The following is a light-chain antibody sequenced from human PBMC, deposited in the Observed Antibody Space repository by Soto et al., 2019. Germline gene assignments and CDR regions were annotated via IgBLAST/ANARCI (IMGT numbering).Light chain of an antibody. CDR3: HHYDSSPPYT. V-gene: IGKV3-20*01. CDR1: RSFSSSY. J-gene: IGKJ2*01. Sequence: EIVLTQSPGTLSLSPGERATLSCRASRSFSSSYLAWYQHKVGQAPRLLIYAASTRATGIPDRFSGSGSATDFTLNISRLEPEDSAVYYCHHYDSSPPYTFGQGTKLEI. CDR2: AAS.